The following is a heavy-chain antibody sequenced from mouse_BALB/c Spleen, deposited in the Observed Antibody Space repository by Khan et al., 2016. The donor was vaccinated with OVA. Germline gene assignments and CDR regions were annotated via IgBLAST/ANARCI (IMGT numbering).Heavy chain of an antibody. D-gene: IGHD2-10*01. V-gene: IGHV9-3-1*01. Sequence: QSPGKSLKRMGWIKIYSGESTYADDFKGRFAFPLDPSASIAYLQINNLKHEDTATYFTVRPPYFSEALDYWGQGTSVTVSS. J-gene: IGHJ4*01. CDR2: IKIYSGES. CDR3: VRPPYFSEALDY.